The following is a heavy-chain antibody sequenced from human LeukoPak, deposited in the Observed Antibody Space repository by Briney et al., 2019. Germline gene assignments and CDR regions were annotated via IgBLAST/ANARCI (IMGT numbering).Heavy chain of an antibody. J-gene: IGHJ6*04. CDR3: ARDSTMVRGVIWDYYYGMDV. Sequence: ASVNVSCKASGGTFSSYAISWVRQAPAQGLEWMGGVIPIFGTANYAQKFQGRVTITADKSTSTAYMELSSLRSEDTAVYYCARDSTMVRGVIWDYYYGMDVWGKGTTVTVSS. CDR2: VIPIFGTA. CDR1: GGTFSSYA. V-gene: IGHV1-69*06. D-gene: IGHD3-10*01.